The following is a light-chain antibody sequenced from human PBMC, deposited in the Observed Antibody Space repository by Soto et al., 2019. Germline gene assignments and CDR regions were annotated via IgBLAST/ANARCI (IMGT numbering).Light chain of an antibody. CDR3: QQYDIWPIT. CDR2: SAS. Sequence: EIVMTQPPATLSVSPGERATLSCRASQSVSSNLAWHQQKPGQAPRLLIYSASTRATGTPARFSGSGSGTEFTLTISSLLSEDIEVYYCQQYDIWPITFGQGTHWRL. V-gene: IGKV3-15*01. J-gene: IGKJ5*01. CDR1: QSVSSN.